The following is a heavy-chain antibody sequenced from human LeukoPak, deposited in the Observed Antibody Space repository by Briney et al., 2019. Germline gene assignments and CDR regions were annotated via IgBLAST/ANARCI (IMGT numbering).Heavy chain of an antibody. Sequence: GGSLRLSCAASGFTFSSYAMSWVRQAPGKGLERVSAISGSGGSTYYADSVKGRFTISRDNSKNTLYLQMNSLRAEDTAVYYCAKALVATIRGDAFDIWGQGTMVTVSS. CDR3: AKALVATIRGDAFDI. J-gene: IGHJ3*02. CDR1: GFTFSSYA. V-gene: IGHV3-23*01. D-gene: IGHD5-12*01. CDR2: ISGSGGST.